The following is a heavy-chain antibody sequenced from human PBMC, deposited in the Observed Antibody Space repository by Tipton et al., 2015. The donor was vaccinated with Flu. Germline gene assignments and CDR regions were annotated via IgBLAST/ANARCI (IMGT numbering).Heavy chain of an antibody. V-gene: IGHV1-69*01. CDR1: GGTFSSYA. CDR3: ARGGYSGYAPSYYYYMDV. J-gene: IGHJ6*03. D-gene: IGHD5-12*01. Sequence: QSGAEVKKPGSSVKVSCKASGGTFSSYAISWVRQAPGQGLEWMGGIIPIFGTANYAQKFQGRVTITADESTSTAYMELSSLRSEDTAVYYCARGGYSGYAPSYYYYMDVWGKGTTVTVSS. CDR2: IIPIFGTA.